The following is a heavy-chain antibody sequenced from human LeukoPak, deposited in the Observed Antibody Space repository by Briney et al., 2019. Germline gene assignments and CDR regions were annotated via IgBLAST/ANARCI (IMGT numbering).Heavy chain of an antibody. D-gene: IGHD3-22*01. V-gene: IGHV3-74*01. CDR1: GFTFSSYW. CDR3: ARGPYYYGSSGYYLL. CDR2: INSDGSST. J-gene: IGHJ4*02. Sequence: PGGSLRLSCAASGFTFSSYWMHWVRQAPGKGLVWVSRINSDGSSTSYADSVKGRFTISRDNAKNTLYLQMNSLRAEDTAVYYCARGPYYYGSSGYYLLWGQGTLVTVSS.